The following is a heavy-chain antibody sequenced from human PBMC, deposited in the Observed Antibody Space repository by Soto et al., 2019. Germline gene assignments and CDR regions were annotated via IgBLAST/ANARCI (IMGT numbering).Heavy chain of an antibody. CDR1: GFTFNSYW. D-gene: IGHD3-10*01. V-gene: IGHV3-74*01. Sequence: EVQLVESGGGLVQPGGSLRLSCAASGFTFNSYWMHWVRQAPGKGLVWVSRLNSDESTTSSADSVKGRFTISRDNAKNTLYLQMNSLRAEDTAVYYCARDGNYYGSGRLDYWGQGTLVTVSS. CDR3: ARDGNYYGSGRLDY. CDR2: LNSDESTT. J-gene: IGHJ4*02.